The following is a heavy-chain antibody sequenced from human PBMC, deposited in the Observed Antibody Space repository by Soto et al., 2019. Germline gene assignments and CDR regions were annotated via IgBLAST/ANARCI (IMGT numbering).Heavy chain of an antibody. Sequence: GGSLRLSCAASGFTFSSSTMSWVRQAPGKGLEWVSGISGGGGRIYHADSVKGRFTISRDNAKNTLYLQMHSLRAEDTAVYYCAKDLGFDFDLNCVDVWGKGTTLTVSS. CDR3: AKDLGFDFDLNCVDV. V-gene: IGHV3-23*01. CDR1: GFTFSSST. J-gene: IGHJ6*04. CDR2: ISGGGGRI. D-gene: IGHD3-9*01.